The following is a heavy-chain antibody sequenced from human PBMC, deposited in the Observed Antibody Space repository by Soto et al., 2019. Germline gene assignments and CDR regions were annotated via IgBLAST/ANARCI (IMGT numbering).Heavy chain of an antibody. CDR1: GDSISTFY. J-gene: IGHJ4*02. CDR3: ARGRTVRNYADDSSDYFYFFDY. Sequence: PETLSLTCTVSGDSISTFYWGWMRQSPGKELEWIGYVYYTGSTNYNPSLKSRVTISVDRSKNQFSLKLTSANAADTAVYYCARGRTVRNYADDSSDYFYFFDYWGQGTQVTVSS. V-gene: IGHV4-59*01. CDR2: VYYTGST. D-gene: IGHD3-22*01.